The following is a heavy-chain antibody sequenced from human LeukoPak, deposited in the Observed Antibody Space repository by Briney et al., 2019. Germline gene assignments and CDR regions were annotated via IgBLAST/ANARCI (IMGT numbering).Heavy chain of an antibody. J-gene: IGHJ4*02. CDR3: ARGITVVTAPPGY. CDR1: GFTFSSYS. D-gene: IGHD2-21*02. CDR2: ISSSSSYI. Sequence: GGSLRLSCAASGFTFSSYSMNWVRQAPGKGLEWVSSISSSSSYIYYADSVKGRFTISRDNAKNSLYLQMNSLRAEDTAVYYCARGITVVTAPPGYWGQGTLVTVSS. V-gene: IGHV3-21*01.